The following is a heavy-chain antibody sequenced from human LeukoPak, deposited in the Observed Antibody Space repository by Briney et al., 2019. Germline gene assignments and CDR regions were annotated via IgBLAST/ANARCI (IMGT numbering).Heavy chain of an antibody. J-gene: IGHJ4*02. D-gene: IGHD5-12*01. V-gene: IGHV4-31*03. CDR1: SGLISSGGYY. CDR3: ARARSGYDSDFDY. CDR2: VYYNGIT. Sequence: PSQTLSLTCTVSSGLISSGGYYWSWIRPHPGTGLEWIGHVYYNGITYYNPSLKSRLTMSVDTSKNQFSLKLSSVTAADTAVYYCARARSGYDSDFDYWGQGTLVTVSS.